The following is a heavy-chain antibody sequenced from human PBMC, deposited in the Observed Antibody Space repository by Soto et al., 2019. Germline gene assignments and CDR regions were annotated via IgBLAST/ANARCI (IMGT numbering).Heavy chain of an antibody. Sequence: SQTLSLNCTGSGGSISSYYLSWIRQPPGKGLEGSGHIYYSGSTNYNASPKNRDTISVDTSKNPFSLKLSSVRAADTAVYYCARFWSERDYGENWFDPWGQGTLVTVSS. CDR2: IYYSGST. CDR3: ARFWSERDYGENWFDP. D-gene: IGHD3-3*01. V-gene: IGHV4-59*01. J-gene: IGHJ5*02. CDR1: GGSISSYY.